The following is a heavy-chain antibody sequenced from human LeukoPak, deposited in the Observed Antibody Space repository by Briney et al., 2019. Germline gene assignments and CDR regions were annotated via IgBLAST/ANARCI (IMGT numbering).Heavy chain of an antibody. D-gene: IGHD6-19*01. CDR1: GFTFSKYA. J-gene: IGHJ4*02. CDR2: ISVSGGST. CDR3: ARDRLYSSGTLFDY. V-gene: IGHV3-23*01. Sequence: GGSLRLSCAASGFTFSKYAMTWVRQAPGKGLEWVSGISVSGGSTYYADSVKGRFTISRDNSKNTLYLQMNSLRAEDTAVYYCARDRLYSSGTLFDYWGQGTLVTVSS.